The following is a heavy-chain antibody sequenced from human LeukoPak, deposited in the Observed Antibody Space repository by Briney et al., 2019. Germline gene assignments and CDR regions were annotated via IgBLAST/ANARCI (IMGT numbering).Heavy chain of an antibody. CDR1: GYTFNTYD. CDR3: ARDLGHGGSYYMDV. CDR2: MNPNSRNT. J-gene: IGHJ6*03. Sequence: ASVKVSCKASGYTFNTYDINWVRQVPGQGLEWMGWMNPNSRNTGYAQKFQGRVTITRNISISTAYVELSSLRSEDTAVYYCARDLGHGGSYYMDVWGRGTTVTVSS. D-gene: IGHD1-26*01. V-gene: IGHV1-8*03.